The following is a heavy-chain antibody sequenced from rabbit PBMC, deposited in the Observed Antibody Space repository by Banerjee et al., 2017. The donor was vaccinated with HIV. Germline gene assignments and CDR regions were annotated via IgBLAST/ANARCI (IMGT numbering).Heavy chain of an antibody. CDR1: GFSFNNNYV. Sequence: QEHLEESGGDLVKPEGSLTLTCTASGFSFNNNYVMCWVRRAPGKGLEWIACINSNTGNTVYASWAKGPFTISKTTSTTVTMQMTSLTAADTATYFCARGADNNWYIPYFRLWGQGTLVTVS. J-gene: IGHJ4*01. CDR2: INSNTGNT. D-gene: IGHD1-1*01. V-gene: IGHV1S45*01. CDR3: ARGADNNWYIPYFRL.